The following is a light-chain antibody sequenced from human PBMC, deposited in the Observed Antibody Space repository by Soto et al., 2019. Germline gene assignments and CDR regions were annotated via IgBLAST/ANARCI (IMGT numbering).Light chain of an antibody. V-gene: IGLV2-14*01. J-gene: IGLJ2*01. Sequence: QSALTQPASVSGSPGQSITISCTGTSSDVGGYDYVSWYQQHPSKVPKLMIYDVSSRPSGVSNRFSGSKSGNTASLTISGLQAEDEADYYCSSYASSSTLVFGGGTKLTVL. CDR1: SSDVGGYDY. CDR2: DVS. CDR3: SSYASSSTLV.